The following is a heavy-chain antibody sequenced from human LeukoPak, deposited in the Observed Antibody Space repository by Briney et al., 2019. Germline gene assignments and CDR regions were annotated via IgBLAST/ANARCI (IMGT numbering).Heavy chain of an antibody. CDR1: GYTFTSYA. V-gene: IGHV1-69*13. D-gene: IGHD2-2*02. CDR3: ARGSYRYCSSTSCYTAFDY. J-gene: IGHJ4*02. Sequence: SVKVSCKASGYTFTSYAMNWVRQAPGQGLEWMGGIIPIFGTANYAQKFQGRVTITADESTSTAYMELSSLRSEDTAVYYCARGSYRYCSSTSCYTAFDYWGQGTLVTVSS. CDR2: IIPIFGTA.